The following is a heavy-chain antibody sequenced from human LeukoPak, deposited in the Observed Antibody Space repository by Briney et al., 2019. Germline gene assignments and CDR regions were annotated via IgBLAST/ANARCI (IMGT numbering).Heavy chain of an antibody. D-gene: IGHD7-27*01. J-gene: IGHJ4*02. CDR2: ISGSGGGT. CDR1: GFTFSIFT. Sequence: PGGSLRLSCAASGFTFSIFTMSWVRQAPGKGLEWVSAISGSGGGTYYADSVKGRFTISRDNSKNTLYLQMNSLRAEDTAVYYCARDGPNWGSEFDYWGQGTLVTVSS. CDR3: ARDGPNWGSEFDY. V-gene: IGHV3-23*01.